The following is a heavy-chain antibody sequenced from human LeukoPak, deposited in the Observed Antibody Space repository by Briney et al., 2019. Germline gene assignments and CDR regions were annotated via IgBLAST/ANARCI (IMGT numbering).Heavy chain of an antibody. Sequence: SSETLSLTCTVSGGSISSGGYYWSWIRQPPGKGLEWIGYIYHSGSTYYNPSLKSRVTISVDRSKNQFSLKLSSVTAADTAVYYCARVVHTVTKYYYYYMDVWGKGTTVTVSS. CDR2: IYHSGST. CDR1: GGSISSGGYY. D-gene: IGHD4-11*01. CDR3: ARVVHTVTKYYYYYMDV. J-gene: IGHJ6*03. V-gene: IGHV4-30-2*01.